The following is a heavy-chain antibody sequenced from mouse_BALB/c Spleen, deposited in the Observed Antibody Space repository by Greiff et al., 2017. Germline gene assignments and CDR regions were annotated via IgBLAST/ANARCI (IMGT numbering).Heavy chain of an antibody. Sequence: EVMLVESGGGLVQPGGSRKLSCAASGFTFSSFGMHWVRQAPEKGLEWVAYISSGSSTIYYADTVKGRFTISRDNPKNTLFLQMTSLRSEDTAMYYCARGREFAYWGQGTLVTVSA. CDR2: ISSGSSTI. V-gene: IGHV5-17*02. CDR1: GFTFSSFG. J-gene: IGHJ3*01. CDR3: ARGREFAY.